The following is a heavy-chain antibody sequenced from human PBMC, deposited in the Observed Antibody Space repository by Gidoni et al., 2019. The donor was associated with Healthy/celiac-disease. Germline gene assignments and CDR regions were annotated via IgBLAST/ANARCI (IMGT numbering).Heavy chain of an antibody. D-gene: IGHD3-9*01. V-gene: IGHV3-30*02. J-gene: IGHJ4*02. Sequence: QVQLVESGGGVVQPGGSLRLSWAASGFTFSSYGMHWVRQAPGKGLEWVAFIRYDGSNKYYADSVKGRFTISRDNSKNTLYLQMNSLRAEDTAVYYCARTDILTGYRGYYFDYWGQGTLVTVSS. CDR3: ARTDILTGYRGYYFDY. CDR1: GFTFSSYG. CDR2: IRYDGSNK.